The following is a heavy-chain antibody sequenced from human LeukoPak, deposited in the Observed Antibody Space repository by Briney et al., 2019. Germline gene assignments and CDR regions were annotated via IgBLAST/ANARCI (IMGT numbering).Heavy chain of an antibody. D-gene: IGHD2-2*02. V-gene: IGHV4-34*01. CDR2: INHSGST. J-gene: IGHJ4*02. Sequence: SETLSLTCAVYGGSFSGYYWSWICQPPGKGLEWIREINHSGSTNYNPSLKSRVTISVDTSKNQFSLKLSSVTAADTAVYYCARWVVPAAIDYWGQGTLVTVSS. CDR1: GGSFSGYY. CDR3: ARWVVPAAIDY.